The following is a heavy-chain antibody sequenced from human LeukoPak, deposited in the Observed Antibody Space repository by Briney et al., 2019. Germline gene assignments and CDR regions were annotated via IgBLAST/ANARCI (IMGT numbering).Heavy chain of an antibody. CDR3: ARDIPRGTTTLDY. CDR1: GFTFSGYW. CDR2: IEDDGDKK. Sequence: GGSLRLPCAASGFTFSGYWMTWVRQAPGKGLEWVASIEDDGDKKNYLDSVKGRFTISRDNAKNSLYLQMNSLRAEDTAVYYCARDIPRGTTTLDYWGQGTLVTVSS. D-gene: IGHD1-26*01. J-gene: IGHJ4*02. V-gene: IGHV3-7*01.